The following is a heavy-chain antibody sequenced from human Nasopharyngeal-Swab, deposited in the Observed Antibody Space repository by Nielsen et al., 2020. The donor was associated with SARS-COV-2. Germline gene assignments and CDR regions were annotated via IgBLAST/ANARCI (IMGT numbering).Heavy chain of an antibody. J-gene: IGHJ4*02. CDR3: VRSEAEDYSSSWYDY. D-gene: IGHD6-13*01. CDR2: IYYSGST. V-gene: IGHV4-39*01. Sequence: RQAPGKGLEWIGSIYYSGSTYYNPSLKSRVTISVDTSKNQFSLKLSSVAAADTAVYYCVRSEAEDYSSSWYDYWGRGTPVTVSS.